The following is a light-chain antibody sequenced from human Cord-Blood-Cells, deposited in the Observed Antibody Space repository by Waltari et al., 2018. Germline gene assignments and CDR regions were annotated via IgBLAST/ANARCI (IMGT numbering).Light chain of an antibody. CDR1: SSDVGGYNY. Sequence: QSALPQPPSASGSPGKSVTISCPGTSSDVGGYNYVSWYQQHPGKAPKLMIYEVSKRPSGVPDRFSGSKSGNTASLTVSGLQAEDEADYYCSSYAGSNNYVFGTGTKVTVL. J-gene: IGLJ1*01. V-gene: IGLV2-8*01. CDR3: SSYAGSNNYV. CDR2: EVS.